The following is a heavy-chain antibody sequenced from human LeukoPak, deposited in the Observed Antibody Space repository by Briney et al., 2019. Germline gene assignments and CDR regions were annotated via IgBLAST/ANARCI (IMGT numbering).Heavy chain of an antibody. J-gene: IGHJ4*02. CDR3: AASMAAPGAFVY. D-gene: IGHD6-25*01. V-gene: IGHV3-15*01. CDR1: GSTVNNAW. CDR2: IKSKADGGTT. Sequence: GGSLRLSWAASGSTVNNAWTSWVRQAAGKGREWVARIKSKADGGTTDYTAPMKGRFTISRDDSKNTLYLQMNSLKTEDTAVYYCAASMAAPGAFVYWCQGTLIIVSA.